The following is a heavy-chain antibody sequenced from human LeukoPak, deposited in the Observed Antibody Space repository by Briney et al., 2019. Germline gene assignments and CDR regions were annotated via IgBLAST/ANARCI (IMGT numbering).Heavy chain of an antibody. V-gene: IGHV3-21*01. J-gene: IGHJ4*02. Sequence: PGGSLRLSCAASGFTFSSYSMNWVRQAPGKGLEWVSSISSSSSYIYYADSVKGRFTISRDNAKNSLYLQMNSLRAEDTAVYYCARVAYDSSGRTDYWGQGTLVTVSS. CDR3: ARVAYDSSGRTDY. CDR1: GFTFSSYS. CDR2: ISSSSSYI. D-gene: IGHD3-22*01.